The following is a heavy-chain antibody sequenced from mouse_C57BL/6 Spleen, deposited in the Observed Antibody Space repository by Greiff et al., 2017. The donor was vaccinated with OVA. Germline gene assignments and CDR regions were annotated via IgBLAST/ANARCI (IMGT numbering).Heavy chain of an antibody. J-gene: IGHJ3*01. D-gene: IGHD2-13*01. CDR1: GFSLTSYG. CDR3: ASERVPFDFAWFAY. CDR2: IWSGGST. V-gene: IGHV2-2*01. Sequence: VQLQESGPGLVQPSQSLSITCTVSGFSLTSYGVHWVRQSPGKGLEWLGVIWSGGSTDYNAAFISRLSISKDNSKSQVFFKMNSLQADDTAIYYCASERVPFDFAWFAYWGQGTLVTVSA.